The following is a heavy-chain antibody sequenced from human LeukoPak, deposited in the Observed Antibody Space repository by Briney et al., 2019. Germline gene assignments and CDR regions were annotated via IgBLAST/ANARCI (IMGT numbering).Heavy chain of an antibody. CDR2: IYYTGSA. D-gene: IGHD6-19*01. CDR3: ARVPPYSSGRGGFDP. Sequence: SETLSPTCTVSGGSISSYYWTWLRQPPKKGLEWIGYIYYTGSAYYNPSPKSRVTISVDTSNNKFSLKLSSVTVADTAVYFCARVPPYSSGRGGFDPWGQGTLVTVSS. J-gene: IGHJ5*02. CDR1: GGSISSYY. V-gene: IGHV4-59*01.